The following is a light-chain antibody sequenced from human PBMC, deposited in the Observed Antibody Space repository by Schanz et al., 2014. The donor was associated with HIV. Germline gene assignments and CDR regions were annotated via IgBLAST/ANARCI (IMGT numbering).Light chain of an antibody. V-gene: IGLV4-69*01. CDR3: ETWDSHSQYYV. CDR2: LNGDGSH. Sequence: QLVLTQSPSASASLGASVKLTCTLSSGHSNYAVAWHQQQPEKGPRYLMKLNGDGSHIKGDGIPDRFSGSSSGADRYLTISNLQSEDECDYYCETWDSHSQYYVFGTGTKVTVL. CDR1: SGHSNYA. J-gene: IGLJ1*01.